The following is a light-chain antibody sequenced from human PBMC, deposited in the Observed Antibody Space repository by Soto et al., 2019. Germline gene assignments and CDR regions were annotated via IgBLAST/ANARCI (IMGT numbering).Light chain of an antibody. CDR3: YSSRSSSTTFYV. CDR1: SSDIRGSEY. J-gene: IGLJ1*01. CDR2: GVS. Sequence: QSALTQPASVSGSPGQSITISCAGTSSDIRGSEYVAWYQQHPGKAPKLMIYGVSNRPSGVSNRFSGSKSGNTASLTISGLQAEDEADYFCYSSRSSSTTFYVFGTGTKLTVL. V-gene: IGLV2-14*03.